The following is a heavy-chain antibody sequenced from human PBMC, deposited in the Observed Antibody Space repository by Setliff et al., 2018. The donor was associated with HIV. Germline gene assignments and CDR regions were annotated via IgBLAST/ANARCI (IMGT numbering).Heavy chain of an antibody. Sequence: GASVKVSCKASGDTFRSYAISWVRQAPGQGPEWMGRIIPALGTANYAPKFKDRVTISADKSTRTAYMDLTSLTFDDTGVYYCARDIGDDFWSGYSNWFDPWGQGTLVTVSS. CDR2: IIPALGTA. CDR3: ARDIGDDFWSGYSNWFDP. D-gene: IGHD3-3*01. V-gene: IGHV1-69*04. J-gene: IGHJ5*02. CDR1: GDTFRSYA.